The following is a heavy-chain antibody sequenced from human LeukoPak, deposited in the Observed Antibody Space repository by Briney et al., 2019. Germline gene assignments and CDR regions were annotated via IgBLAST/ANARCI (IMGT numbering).Heavy chain of an antibody. CDR2: IYYSGST. CDR3: ARQTTYYYGSGSYPNGAFDI. D-gene: IGHD3-10*01. J-gene: IGHJ3*02. Sequence: SETLSLTCTVSGGSISSYYWSWIRQPPGKGLEWIGYIYYSGSTNYNPSLKSRVTISVDTSKNQFSLKLSSVTAADTAVYYRARQTTYYYGSGSYPNGAFDIWGQGTMVTVSS. V-gene: IGHV4-59*01. CDR1: GGSISSYY.